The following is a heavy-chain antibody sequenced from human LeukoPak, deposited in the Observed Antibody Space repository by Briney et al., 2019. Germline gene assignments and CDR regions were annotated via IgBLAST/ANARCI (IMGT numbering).Heavy chain of an antibody. CDR1: RYTFTSYD. CDR3: ARVFKTTVVTRLLDY. J-gene: IGHJ4*02. V-gene: IGHV1-8*01. CDR2: MNPNSGNT. D-gene: IGHD4-23*01. Sequence: ASVKVSCKASRYTFTSYDINWVRQATGQGLEWMGWMNPNSGNTGYAQKFQGRVTMTRNTSISTAYMELSRLRSEDTAVYYCARVFKTTVVTRLLDYWGQGTLVTVSS.